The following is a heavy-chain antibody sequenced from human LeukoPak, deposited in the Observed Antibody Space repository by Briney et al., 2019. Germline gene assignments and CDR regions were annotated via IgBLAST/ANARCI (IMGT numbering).Heavy chain of an antibody. CDR2: MNPNSGNT. CDR1: GYTFTSYD. V-gene: IGHV1-8*01. J-gene: IGHJ4*02. CDR3: ARTQGLSGITMVRGVIVPFDY. D-gene: IGHD3-10*01. Sequence: ASVKVSCKASGYTFTSYDINWVRQATGQGFEWMGWMNPNSGNTGYAQKFQGRVTMTRNTSISTAYMELSSLRSEDTAVYYCARTQGLSGITMVRGVIVPFDYWGQGNLVTVSS.